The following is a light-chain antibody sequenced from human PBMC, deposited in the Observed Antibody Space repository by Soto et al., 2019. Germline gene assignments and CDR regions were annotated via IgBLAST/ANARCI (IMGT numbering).Light chain of an antibody. J-gene: IGLJ3*02. CDR2: EVS. V-gene: IGLV2-8*01. Sequence: QSVLTQPPSASGSPGQSVTISCTGTSSDVGGYNYVSWYQQHPGKAPKLMIYEVSKRPSGVPDRFSGSKSGNTASLTVSGLQAEEEADYYCSSYAGSNHNWVFGGGTKLTVL. CDR1: SSDVGGYNY. CDR3: SSYAGSNHNWV.